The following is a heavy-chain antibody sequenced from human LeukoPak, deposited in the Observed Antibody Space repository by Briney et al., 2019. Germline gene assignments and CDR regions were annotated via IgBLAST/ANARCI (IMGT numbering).Heavy chain of an antibody. CDR2: ISAYNGNT. J-gene: IGHJ4*02. CDR1: GYTFTSYG. CDR3: ARGHTFDY. Sequence: ASVKVSCKASGYTFTSYGISWVRQAPGQGLEWMGWISAYNGNTNYAQKFQGRVTMTRNTSISTAYMELSSLRSEDTAVYYCARGHTFDYWGQGTLVTVSS. V-gene: IGHV1-18*01.